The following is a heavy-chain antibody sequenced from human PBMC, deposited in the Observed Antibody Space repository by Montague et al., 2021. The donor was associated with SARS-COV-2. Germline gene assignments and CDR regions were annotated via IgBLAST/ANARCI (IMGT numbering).Heavy chain of an antibody. J-gene: IGHJ4*02. V-gene: IGHV1-18*01. Sequence: SVKVSFKASGYTFTSYGISWVRQAPGQGLEWMGWISAYNGNTHYAQKLQGRVTTTTDTSTSTAYMELRSLSSDDTAVYYCARKPTQQPHEYWGQGTLVTVSS. D-gene: IGHD6-13*01. CDR2: ISAYNGNT. CDR1: GYTFTSYG. CDR3: ARKPTQQPHEY.